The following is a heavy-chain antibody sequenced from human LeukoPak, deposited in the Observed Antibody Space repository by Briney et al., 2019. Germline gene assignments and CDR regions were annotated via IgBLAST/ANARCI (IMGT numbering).Heavy chain of an antibody. V-gene: IGHV3-23*01. Sequence: GGSLRLSCTASGFTFKSYWMHWVRQAPGKGLEWVSVISNSGGSTFYADSVKGRFTISRDNSKNTLYPQMNSLRAEDTAVYYCAKRASGSGTSLYYFDYWGQGTLVTVSS. CDR3: AKRASGSGTSLYYFDY. CDR1: GFTFKSYW. J-gene: IGHJ4*02. CDR2: ISNSGGST. D-gene: IGHD3-10*01.